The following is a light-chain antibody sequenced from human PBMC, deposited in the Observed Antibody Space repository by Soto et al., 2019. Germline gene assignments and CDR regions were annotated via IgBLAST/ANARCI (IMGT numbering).Light chain of an antibody. CDR3: QSYDSSLSGFYV. CDR2: GNS. V-gene: IGLV1-40*01. CDR1: SSNIGAGYD. Sequence: QSVLTQPPSVCGAPGQRVTISCTGSSSNIGAGYDVHWYQQLPGTAPKHLIYGNSNRPSGVPDRFSGSKSGTSASLASTGLQAEDEADYYGQSYDSSLSGFYVFGTGTKVTVL. J-gene: IGLJ1*01.